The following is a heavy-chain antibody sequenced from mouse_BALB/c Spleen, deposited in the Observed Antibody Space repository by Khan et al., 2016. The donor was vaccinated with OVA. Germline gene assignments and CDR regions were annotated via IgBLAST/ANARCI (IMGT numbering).Heavy chain of an antibody. Sequence: QVQLKQSGPGLVQPSQSLSITCTVSGFSLTTYGVHWVRQSPGKGLEWLGVIWSGGSTDYNAAFISRLSISKDNSKSQVFFKMNSLQANDTAIYYRARNYDYDEGLAYWGQGNLVTVSA. CDR2: IWSGGST. J-gene: IGHJ3*01. D-gene: IGHD2-4*01. V-gene: IGHV2-2*02. CDR1: GFSLTTYG. CDR3: ARNYDYDEGLAY.